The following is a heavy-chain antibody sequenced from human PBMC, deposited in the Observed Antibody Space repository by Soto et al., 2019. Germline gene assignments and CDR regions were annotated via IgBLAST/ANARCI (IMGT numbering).Heavy chain of an antibody. CDR2: ISSSGSTL. D-gene: IGHD6-13*01. CDR3: ARVGALVAAAGAYFDY. CDR1: GFTFSDYY. V-gene: IGHV3-11*01. Sequence: PGGSLRLSCAASGFTFSDYYMSWIRQAPGKGLEWVSYISSSGSTLYYADSVKGRSTIPRDNAKNSLYLEMNSLRAEDPAVYYCARVGALVAAAGAYFDYWGQGTLVTVSS. J-gene: IGHJ4*02.